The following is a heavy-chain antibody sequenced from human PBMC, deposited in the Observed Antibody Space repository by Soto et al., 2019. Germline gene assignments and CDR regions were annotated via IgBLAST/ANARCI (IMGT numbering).Heavy chain of an antibody. CDR3: ARLSLYLGLWYRSGGMDV. V-gene: IGHV6-1*01. Sequence: PSQTLSLTCAISGDSVSSNSAAWNWIRQSPSRGGEWLGRTYYRAKWYNDYAVSVKSRITINPDTSKNQFCLQLNSVTPEDTAVYYCARLSLYLGLWYRSGGMDVWGQGTTVTVSS. CDR1: GDSVSSNSAA. D-gene: IGHD6-13*01. CDR2: TYYRAKWYN. J-gene: IGHJ6*02.